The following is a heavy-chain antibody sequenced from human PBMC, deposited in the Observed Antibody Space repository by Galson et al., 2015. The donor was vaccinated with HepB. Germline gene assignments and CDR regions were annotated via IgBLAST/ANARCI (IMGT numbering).Heavy chain of an antibody. CDR2: ISAYNGNT. V-gene: IGHV1-18*01. J-gene: IGHJ4*02. CDR1: GYTFTSYG. D-gene: IGHD6-13*01. Sequence: QSGAEVKKPGESLKISCKASGYTFTSYGISWVRQAPGQGLEWMGWISAYNGNTNYAQKLQGRVTMTTDTSTSTAYMELRSLRSDDTAVYYCARDVHPVYSSSWFSIRGAFDYWGQGTLVTVSS. CDR3: ARDVHPVYSSSWFSIRGAFDY.